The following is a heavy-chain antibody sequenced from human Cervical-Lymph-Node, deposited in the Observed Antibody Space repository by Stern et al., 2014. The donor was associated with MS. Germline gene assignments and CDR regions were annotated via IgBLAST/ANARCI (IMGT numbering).Heavy chain of an antibody. V-gene: IGHV3-30*18. CDR3: AKDSYSSSGMGYYFDY. J-gene: IGHJ4*02. Sequence: VQLLESGGGVVQPGRSLRLSCEASGFTFSSYGMHWVRQAPGKGLGGGAVISYDGSNKYYADSVKGRFTISRDNSKNTLYLQMNSLRAEDTAVYYCAKDSYSSSGMGYYFDYWGQGTLVTVSS. D-gene: IGHD6-6*01. CDR2: ISYDGSNK. CDR1: GFTFSSYG.